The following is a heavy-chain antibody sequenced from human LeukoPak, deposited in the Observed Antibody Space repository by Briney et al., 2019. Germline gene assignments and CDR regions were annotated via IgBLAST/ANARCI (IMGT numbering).Heavy chain of an antibody. Sequence: ASVNVSCKASGYTFTSYGISWVRQAPGQGLEWMGWISAYNGNTNYAQKLQGRVTMNTDTSTSTAYMVLRSLRSDDTAVYYCARDQSGYYDSSGYDYWGQGTLVTVSS. CDR2: ISAYNGNT. CDR3: ARDQSGYYDSSGYDY. CDR1: GYTFTSYG. D-gene: IGHD3-22*01. J-gene: IGHJ4*02. V-gene: IGHV1-18*01.